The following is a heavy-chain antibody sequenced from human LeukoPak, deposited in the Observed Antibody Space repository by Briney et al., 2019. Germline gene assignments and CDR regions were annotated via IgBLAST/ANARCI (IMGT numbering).Heavy chain of an antibody. D-gene: IGHD1-26*01. CDR2: ISGSGGNT. J-gene: IGHJ4*02. CDR3: AKDLGIVGASFDY. CDR1: GFTFSSYA. Sequence: GGSLRLSCAASGFTFSSYAMSWVRQAPGKGLEWVSAISGSGGNTHYADSVKGRFTISRDNSKNTLYLQMNSLRAEDTAVYYCAKDLGIVGASFDYWGQGTLVTVSS. V-gene: IGHV3-23*01.